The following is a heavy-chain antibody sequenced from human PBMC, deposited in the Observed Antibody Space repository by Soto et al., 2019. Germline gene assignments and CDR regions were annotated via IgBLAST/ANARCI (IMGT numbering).Heavy chain of an antibody. CDR1: GFTFSSYA. Sequence: GRSLRLSCAASGFTFSSYAMSWARQSPGKGLEWVSAISGSGGSTYYADSVKGRFTISRDNSKNTLYLQMNSLRAEDTAVYYCAKDRCSSTSCSVRRHYGMDVWRQGTTVTVSS. V-gene: IGHV3-23*01. CDR3: AKDRCSSTSCSVRRHYGMDV. J-gene: IGHJ6*02. CDR2: ISGSGGST. D-gene: IGHD2-2*01.